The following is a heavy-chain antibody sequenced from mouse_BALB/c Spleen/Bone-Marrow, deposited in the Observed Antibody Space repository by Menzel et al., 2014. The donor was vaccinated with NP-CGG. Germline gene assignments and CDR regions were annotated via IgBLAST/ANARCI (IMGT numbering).Heavy chain of an antibody. CDR1: GYAFTNYW. V-gene: IGHV1-63*01. CDR2: IYPGSGNT. Sequence: QVQLQQSGTELVRPGTSVKIFCKASGYAFTNYWLGWVKQRPGHGLEWIGDIYPGSGNTYYNEKFKGKATLTADKSSSTAYMQLSGLTSEDSAVYFCTRRRSLDYWGQGTTLTVSS. CDR3: TRRRSLDY. J-gene: IGHJ2*01.